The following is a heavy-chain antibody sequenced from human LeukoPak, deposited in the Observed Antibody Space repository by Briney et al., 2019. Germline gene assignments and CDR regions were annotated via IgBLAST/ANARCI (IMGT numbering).Heavy chain of an antibody. CDR2: IIPILGIA. D-gene: IGHD2/OR15-2a*01. CDR3: AREGSMEQDYYYGMDV. J-gene: IGHJ6*02. CDR1: GGTFISYA. V-gene: IGHV1-69*04. Sequence: SVKVSCKASGGTFISYAISWVRQAPGQGLEWMGRIIPILGIANYAQKFQGRVTITADKSTSTAYMELSSLRSEDTAVYYCAREGSMEQDYYYGMDVWGQGTTVTVSS.